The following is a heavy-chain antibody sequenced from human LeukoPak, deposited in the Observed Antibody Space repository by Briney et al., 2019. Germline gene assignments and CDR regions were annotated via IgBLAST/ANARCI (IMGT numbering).Heavy chain of an antibody. Sequence: SVKVSCKASGGTFSSYAISWVRQAPGQGLEWMGGIIPIFGTANYAQKFQGRVTITADKSTSTAYMELSSLRSEDTAVYYCARADTVVVPAAIVISWFDPWGQGTLVTVSS. V-gene: IGHV1-69*06. CDR1: GGTFSSYA. CDR2: IIPIFGTA. D-gene: IGHD2-2*01. CDR3: ARADTVVVPAAIVISWFDP. J-gene: IGHJ5*02.